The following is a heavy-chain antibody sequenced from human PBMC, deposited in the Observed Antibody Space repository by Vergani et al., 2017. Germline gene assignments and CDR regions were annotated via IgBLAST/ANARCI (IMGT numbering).Heavy chain of an antibody. V-gene: IGHV3-48*04. J-gene: IGHJ4*02. CDR3: ARDYSSSWYGIGY. Sequence: EVQLVESGGGLVQPGGSLRLSCAASGFTFSSYWMNWVRQAPGKGLEWVSYISSSGSTIYYADSVKGRFTISRDNAKNSLYLQMNSLRAEDTAVYYCARDYSSSWYGIGYWGQGTLVTVSS. D-gene: IGHD6-13*01. CDR2: ISSSGSTI. CDR1: GFTFSSYW.